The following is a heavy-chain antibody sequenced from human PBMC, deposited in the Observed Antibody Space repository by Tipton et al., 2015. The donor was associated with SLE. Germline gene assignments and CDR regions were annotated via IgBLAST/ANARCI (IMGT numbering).Heavy chain of an antibody. J-gene: IGHJ5*02. CDR2: MNPNSGNT. CDR3: ARGRRYYDHNWFDP. V-gene: IGHV1-8*02. Sequence: QSGAEVKKPGASVKVSCKASGYTFTSYSISWVRQAPGQGLEWMGWMNPNSGNTGYAQKFKGRVTMTRNTSISTAYMELSSLRSEDTAVYYCARGRRYYDHNWFDPWGQGTLVTVSS. CDR1: GYTFTSYS. D-gene: IGHD1-26*01.